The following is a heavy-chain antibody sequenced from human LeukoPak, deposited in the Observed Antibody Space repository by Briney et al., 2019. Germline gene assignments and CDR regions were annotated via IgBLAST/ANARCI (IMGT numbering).Heavy chain of an antibody. J-gene: IGHJ4*02. D-gene: IGHD3-16*01. CDR2: IYHSGST. V-gene: IGHV4-30-2*01. Sequence: SETLSLTCTVSGVSISSGGYYWSWIRQPPGKGLERIGYIYHSGSTYYNPSLKSRVTISVDRSKNQFSLKLSSVTAADTAVYYCARDRNGGGEIDYWGQGTLVTVSS. CDR1: GVSISSGGYY. CDR3: ARDRNGGGEIDY.